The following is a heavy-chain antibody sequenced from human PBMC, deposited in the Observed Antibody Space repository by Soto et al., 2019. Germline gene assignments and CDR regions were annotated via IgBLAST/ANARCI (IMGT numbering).Heavy chain of an antibody. CDR1: GFTFSGYA. CDR2: ISGSGGST. Sequence: PGGSLILSCAASGFTFSGYAMSWVRQAPGKGLEWVSAISGSGGSTYYADSVKGRFTISRDNSKNTLYLQMNSLRAEDTAVYYCAKGPPGVLWFGELFRKAHYYYYGMDVWGQGTTVTVSS. V-gene: IGHV3-23*01. D-gene: IGHD3-10*01. J-gene: IGHJ6*02. CDR3: AKGPPGVLWFGELFRKAHYYYYGMDV.